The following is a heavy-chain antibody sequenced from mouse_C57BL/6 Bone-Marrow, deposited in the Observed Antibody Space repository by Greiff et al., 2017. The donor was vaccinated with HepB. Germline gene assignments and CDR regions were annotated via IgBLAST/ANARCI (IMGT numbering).Heavy chain of an antibody. J-gene: IGHJ1*03. Sequence: VQLQQPGAELVMPGASVKLSCKASGYTFTSYWMHWVKQRPGQGLEWIGEIDPSDSYTNYNQKFKGKSTLTVEQSSSPSCMQLRSLTSEDSAVYYYANHCYFDVWGTGTTFTVSS. CDR3: ANHCYFDV. CDR1: GYTFTSYW. CDR2: IDPSDSYT. V-gene: IGHV1-69*01.